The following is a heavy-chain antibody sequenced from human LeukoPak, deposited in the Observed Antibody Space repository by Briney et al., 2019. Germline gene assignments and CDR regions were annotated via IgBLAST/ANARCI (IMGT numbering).Heavy chain of an antibody. Sequence: PSETLSLTCTVSGGSISSSSYYWGWIRQPPGKGLEWIGSIYYSGSTNYNPSLKSRVTISVDTSKNQFSLKLSSVTAADTAVYYCARRLAMGYYYYGMDVWGQGTTVTVSS. D-gene: IGHD2/OR15-2a*01. J-gene: IGHJ6*02. CDR2: IYYSGST. V-gene: IGHV4-39*07. CDR3: ARRLAMGYYYYGMDV. CDR1: GGSISSSSYY.